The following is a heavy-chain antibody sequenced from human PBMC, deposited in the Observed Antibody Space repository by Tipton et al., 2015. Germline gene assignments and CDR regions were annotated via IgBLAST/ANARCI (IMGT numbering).Heavy chain of an antibody. CDR3: ARARSGWGYFDY. V-gene: IGHV4-61*01. CDR1: GGSITSGSYY. CDR2: IYYSGST. Sequence: TLSLTCTVSGGSITSGSYYWNWIRQPPGQGLEWIGYIYYSGSTSYNPSLKSRVTISTDTSKNQFSLKLSSVTAADTAVYYCARARSGWGYFDYWGQGTLVTVSS. J-gene: IGHJ4*02. D-gene: IGHD6-19*01.